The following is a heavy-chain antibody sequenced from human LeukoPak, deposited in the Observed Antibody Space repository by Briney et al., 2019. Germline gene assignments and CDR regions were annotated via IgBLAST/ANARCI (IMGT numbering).Heavy chain of an antibody. Sequence: SETLSLTCAVYGGSFSGYYWSWIRQPPGKGLEWVGEINHSGSTNYNPSLKSRVTISVDTSKNQFSLKLSSVTAADTAVYYCARGRRHDYVWGSYRSTNWFDPWGQGTLVTVSS. D-gene: IGHD3-16*02. CDR3: ARGRRHDYVWGSYRSTNWFDP. V-gene: IGHV4-34*01. CDR2: INHSGST. J-gene: IGHJ5*02. CDR1: GGSFSGYY.